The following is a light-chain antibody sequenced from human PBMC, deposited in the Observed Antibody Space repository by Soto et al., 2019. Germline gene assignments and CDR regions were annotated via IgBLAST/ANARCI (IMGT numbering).Light chain of an antibody. CDR2: GAS. CDR1: QSVSDN. J-gene: IGKJ4*01. CDR3: QQYNNWPLT. Sequence: EIVMTQSPVTLSVSPGERATLSCRASQSVSDNLAWYQQKPGQAPRLLFYGASTRATDIPVRFSGSGSGTEFTLTISSLQSEDFAVYYCQQYNNWPLTFGGGPKLDIK. V-gene: IGKV3D-15*01.